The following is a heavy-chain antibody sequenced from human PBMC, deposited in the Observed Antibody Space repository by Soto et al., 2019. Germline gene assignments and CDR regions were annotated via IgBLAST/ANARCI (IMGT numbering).Heavy chain of an antibody. J-gene: IGHJ4*02. CDR1: GFKSSNYA. V-gene: IGHV3-23*01. D-gene: IGHD3-16*01. CDR3: AKDRRAGGNSAFYFDF. CDR2: ISATGGGT. Sequence: GGSLRLSCAASGFKSSNYAMSWVRQAPGKGLEWVSLISATGGGTYYADSVKGRFTISRDSSHNTLYLQVHSLTAEDTAVYYCAKDRRAGGNSAFYFDFWGQGAQVTVSS.